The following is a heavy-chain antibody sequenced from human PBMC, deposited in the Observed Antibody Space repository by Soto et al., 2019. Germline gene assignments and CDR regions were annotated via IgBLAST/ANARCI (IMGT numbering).Heavy chain of an antibody. Sequence: QVQLVQSGAEVKKPGASVKVSCKASGYTFTSYGISWVRQAPGQGLEWMGWISAYNGNTNYAQKLQGRVTMTTDTSTSTAYMELRSLRSDDTAVYYSAIHPTTVTTVRGYYYYMDVWGKGTTVTVSS. CDR1: GYTFTSYG. D-gene: IGHD4-17*01. V-gene: IGHV1-18*01. J-gene: IGHJ6*03. CDR3: AIHPTTVTTVRGYYYYMDV. CDR2: ISAYNGNT.